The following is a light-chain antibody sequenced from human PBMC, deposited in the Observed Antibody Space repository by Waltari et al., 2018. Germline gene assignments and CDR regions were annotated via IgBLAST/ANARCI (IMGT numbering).Light chain of an antibody. V-gene: IGLV2-23*01. J-gene: IGLJ2*01. Sequence: QSALTQPASVSGSPGQSITISCTSDVGNYHLVSWYQQRPGTAPKLKIYGATKRPSGVSDRFSGSKSVNTASLTISGLQAEDEADYYCCTFTSSATWVFGGGTKLTVL. CDR3: CTFTSSATWV. CDR1: SDVGNYHL. CDR2: GAT.